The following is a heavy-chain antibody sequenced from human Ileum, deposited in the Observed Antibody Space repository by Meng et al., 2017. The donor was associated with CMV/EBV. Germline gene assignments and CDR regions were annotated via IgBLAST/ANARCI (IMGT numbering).Heavy chain of an antibody. CDR3: AKAPTARYYFDY. Sequence: SFAASGFSISDYAMDWVRQAPGKGLEWVSVISASGDITFYAESVKGRFTIGRDSSKNTVFLQMNSLRAEDAAVYYCAKAPTARYYFDYWGQGSLVTVSS. CDR2: ISASGDIT. CDR1: GFSISDYA. V-gene: IGHV3-23*01. D-gene: IGHD4-11*01. J-gene: IGHJ4*02.